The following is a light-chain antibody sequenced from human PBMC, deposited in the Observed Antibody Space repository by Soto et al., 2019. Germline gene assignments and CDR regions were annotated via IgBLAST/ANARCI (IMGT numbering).Light chain of an antibody. J-gene: IGKJ5*01. V-gene: IGKV3-20*01. CDR3: HQYDGSPST. CDR2: GVS. Sequence: IVLTQSPGPMSLSPCERATLSCRASQSVGRRYLAWDQQKPGQAPRLLISGVSKRATGIPDRFSGDGSGTDFTLTISRLEPEDFALYICHQYDGSPSTFGQGTRLEL. CDR1: QSVGRRY.